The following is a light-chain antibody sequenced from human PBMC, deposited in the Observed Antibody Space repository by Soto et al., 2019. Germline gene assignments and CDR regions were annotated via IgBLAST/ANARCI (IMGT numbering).Light chain of an antibody. J-gene: IGKJ4*01. CDR1: QNINTY. Sequence: DIQMTQSPSSLSASVGDRVTITCRASQNINTYLNWYQQKPGKVPKLLIYAASSLQSGVPSRFSGSGSGTDFTLSISSLQPEDFATYYCQQSYTTPHTFGGGTKVEIK. CDR3: QQSYTTPHT. V-gene: IGKV1-39*01. CDR2: AAS.